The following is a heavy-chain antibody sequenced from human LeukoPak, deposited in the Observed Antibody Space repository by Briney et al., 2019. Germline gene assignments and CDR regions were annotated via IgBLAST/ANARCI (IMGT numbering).Heavy chain of an antibody. D-gene: IGHD2/OR15-2a*01. CDR2: ISYDGSNK. V-gene: IGHV3-30*12. CDR1: GFTFSSYG. J-gene: IGHJ5*02. CDR3: ARGKTSQNIVTRKTYNWFDP. Sequence: GGSLRLSCAASGFTFSSYGMHWVRQAPGKGLEGGAVISYDGSNKYYADSVKGRFTISRDNSKNTLYLQMNSLRAEDTAVYYCARGKTSQNIVTRKTYNWFDPWGQGTLVTVSS.